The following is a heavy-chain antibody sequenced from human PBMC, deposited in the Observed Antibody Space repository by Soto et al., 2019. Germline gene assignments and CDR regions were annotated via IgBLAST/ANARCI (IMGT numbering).Heavy chain of an antibody. CDR2: IIPIFGTA. Sequence: GASVKVSCKASGGTFSSYAISWARQAPGQGLEWMGGIIPIFGTANYAQKFQGRVTITADKSTSTAYMELSSLRSEDTAVYYCARPYCSSTSCFTYYYGMDVWGQGTTVTVSS. CDR1: GGTFSSYA. D-gene: IGHD2-2*01. J-gene: IGHJ6*02. V-gene: IGHV1-69*06. CDR3: ARPYCSSTSCFTYYYGMDV.